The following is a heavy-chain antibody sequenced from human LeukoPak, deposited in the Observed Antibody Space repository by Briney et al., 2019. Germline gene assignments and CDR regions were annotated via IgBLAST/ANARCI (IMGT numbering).Heavy chain of an antibody. CDR1: GFTFSSCA. V-gene: IGHV3-30-3*01. CDR3: ARDPPSEQWPPLQYFQH. Sequence: PGRSLRLSCAASGFTFSSCAMHWVRQAPGKGLEWVAVISYDGSNKYYADSVKGRFTISRDNSKNTLYLQMNSLRAEDTAVYYCARDPPSEQWPPLQYFQHWGQGTLATVSS. J-gene: IGHJ1*01. D-gene: IGHD6-19*01. CDR2: ISYDGSNK.